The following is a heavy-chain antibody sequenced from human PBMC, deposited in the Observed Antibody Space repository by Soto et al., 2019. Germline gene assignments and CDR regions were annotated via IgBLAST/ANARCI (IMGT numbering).Heavy chain of an antibody. CDR3: ARASTTVTTLDY. D-gene: IGHD4-17*01. J-gene: IGHJ4*02. V-gene: IGHV4-30-2*01. CDR1: GGSISSGGYS. CDR2: IYHSGST. Sequence: QLQLQESGSGLVKPSQTLSLTCAVSGGSISSGGYSWSWIRQPPGKGLEWIGYIYHSGSTYYNPSRKRRVTRSVDRSKNQLSRKLSSVTAADTAVYYCARASTTVTTLDYWGQGTLVTVSS.